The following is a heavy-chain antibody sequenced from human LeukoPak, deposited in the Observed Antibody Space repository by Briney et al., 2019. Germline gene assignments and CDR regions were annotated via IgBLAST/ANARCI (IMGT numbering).Heavy chain of an antibody. CDR2: IYYSGRT. CDR3: ARVEYSSSCDY. Sequence: SETLSLTCTVSGGSISSSNYYWGWIRQPPGKGLEWIGSIYYSGRTYYNPSLKSRVTISVDTSKNPFSLKLSSVTAADTAVYYCARVEYSSSCDYWGQGTLVTVSS. J-gene: IGHJ4*02. V-gene: IGHV4-39*07. D-gene: IGHD6-6*01. CDR1: GGSISSSNYY.